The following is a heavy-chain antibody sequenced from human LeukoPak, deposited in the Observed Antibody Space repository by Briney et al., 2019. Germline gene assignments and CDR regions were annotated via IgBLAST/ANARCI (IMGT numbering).Heavy chain of an antibody. J-gene: IGHJ5*02. V-gene: IGHV3-7*01. CDR2: IKQDGSEK. CDR3: ARELYGSGSFTNWFDP. D-gene: IGHD3-10*01. CDR1: GFTFSSYW. Sequence: GGSLRLSCAASGFTFSSYWMSWVRQAPGKGLEWVANIKQDGSEKYYVDSVKGRFTISRDNAKNSLYLQMNSLRAEDTAVYYCARELYGSGSFTNWFDPWGQGTLVTVSS.